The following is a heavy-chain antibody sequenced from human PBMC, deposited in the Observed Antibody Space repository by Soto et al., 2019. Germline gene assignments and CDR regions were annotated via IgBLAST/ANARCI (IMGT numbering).Heavy chain of an antibody. CDR1: GYTFTSYA. Sequence: QVQLVQSGAEEKKPGASVKVSCKASGYTFTSYAMHWVRQAPGQRLEWMGWINAGNGNTKYSQKFQGRVTITRDTSASRADMELSSLRSEYTAVYYCARSIVVVSALDYWCQGTLVTVSS. CDR2: INAGNGNT. J-gene: IGHJ4*02. CDR3: ARSIVVVSALDY. D-gene: IGHD2-21*01. V-gene: IGHV1-3*05.